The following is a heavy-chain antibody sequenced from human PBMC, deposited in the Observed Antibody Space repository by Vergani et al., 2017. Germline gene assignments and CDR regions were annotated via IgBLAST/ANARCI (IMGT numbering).Heavy chain of an antibody. CDR2: ISSSSSYI. CDR3: ARWAVVVVAATPNYYYYYGMDV. Sequence: EVQLVESGGGLVKPGGSLRLSCAASGFTFSSYSMNWVRQAPGKGLEWVSSISSSSSYIYYADSVKGRFTISRDNAKNSLYLQMNSLRAEDTAVYYCARWAVVVVAATPNYYYYYGMDVWGQGTTVTVSS. V-gene: IGHV3-21*01. J-gene: IGHJ6*02. D-gene: IGHD2-15*01. CDR1: GFTFSSYS.